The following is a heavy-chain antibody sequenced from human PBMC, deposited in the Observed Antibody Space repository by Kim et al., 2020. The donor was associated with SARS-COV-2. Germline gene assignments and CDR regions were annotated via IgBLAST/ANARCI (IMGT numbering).Heavy chain of an antibody. V-gene: IGHV4-59*01. CDR1: GGSISSYY. Sequence: SETLSLTCTVSGGSISSYYWSWIRQPPGKGLEWIGYIYYSGSTNYNPSLKSRVTISVDTSKNQFSLKLSSVTAADTAVYYCARVGLDPYYYILTGFYGMDVWGQGTTVTVSS. CDR3: ARVGLDPYYYILTGFYGMDV. D-gene: IGHD3-9*01. J-gene: IGHJ6*02. CDR2: IYYSGST.